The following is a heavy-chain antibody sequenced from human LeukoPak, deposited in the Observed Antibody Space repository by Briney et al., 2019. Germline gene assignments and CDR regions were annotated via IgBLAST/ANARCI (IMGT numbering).Heavy chain of an antibody. D-gene: IGHD6-13*01. V-gene: IGHV3-20*04. J-gene: IGHJ6*03. CDR1: GFTFDDYG. CDR3: ARIVGQQLVLHYYYMDV. Sequence: GGSLRLSCAASGFTFDDYGMSWVRQAPGKGLEWVSGINWNGGSTGYADSVKGRFTISRDNAKNSLCLQMNSLRAEDTALYYCARIVGQQLVLHYYYMDVWGKGTTVTVSS. CDR2: INWNGGST.